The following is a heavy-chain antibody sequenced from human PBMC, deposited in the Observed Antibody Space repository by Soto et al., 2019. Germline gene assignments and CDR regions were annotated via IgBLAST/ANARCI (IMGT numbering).Heavy chain of an antibody. J-gene: IGHJ6*02. D-gene: IGHD2-2*01. V-gene: IGHV1-3*01. Sequence: ASVKVSCKASGYSFTSYAIYWVRQAPGQRLEWMGWVNAGNGNTKYSQKLQGRVTFTGDTSASTAHMELSSLRSEDTAVYFCARGVENIVVVLDVFGYYGMDVWGQGTTVTVSS. CDR2: VNAGNGNT. CDR1: GYSFTSYA. CDR3: ARGVENIVVVLDVFGYYGMDV.